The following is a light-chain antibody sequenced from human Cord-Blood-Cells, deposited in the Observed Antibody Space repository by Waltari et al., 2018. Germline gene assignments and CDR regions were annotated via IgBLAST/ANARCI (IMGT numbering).Light chain of an antibody. Sequence: EIVMTQSPATLSVSPGERAPLSCRASPSVSSNLAWYQQKPGQAPRLLIYGASTRATGMPARFSGSGAGTEFTLTISSLQSEDFAVYYCQQYNNWPTWTFGQGTKVEIK. J-gene: IGKJ1*01. CDR1: PSVSSN. CDR2: GAS. CDR3: QQYNNWPTWT. V-gene: IGKV3D-15*01.